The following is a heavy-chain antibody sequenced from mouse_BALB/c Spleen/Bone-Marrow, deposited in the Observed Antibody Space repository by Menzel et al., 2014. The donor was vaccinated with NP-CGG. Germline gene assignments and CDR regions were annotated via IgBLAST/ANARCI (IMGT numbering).Heavy chain of an antibody. CDR2: INPSNGRT. CDR3: ARYPHYYGSSYGYFDV. V-gene: IGHV1S81*02. D-gene: IGHD1-1*01. Sequence: QVQLQQSGAELVKPGASVKLSCKASGYTFTSYWMHWVKQRPGQGLEWIGEINPSNGRTSYNEKFKSKATLTVDKSSSTAYMQLSSLTSEDSAVYYCARYPHYYGSSYGYFDVWGAGTTVTVSS. J-gene: IGHJ1*02. CDR1: GYTFTSYW.